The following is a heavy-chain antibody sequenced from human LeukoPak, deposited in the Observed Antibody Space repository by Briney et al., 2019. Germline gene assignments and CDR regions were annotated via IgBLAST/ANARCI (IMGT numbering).Heavy chain of an antibody. CDR3: VREDPRTGHWFFDL. Sequence: GGSLRLSCAASGFTLSNYWMHWVRHAPGKGLVWVSRMNSDGTSRTYADSVKGRFTISRDNAKNTLYLQMNSLRGEDTAVYYCVREDPRTGHWFFDLWGRGTLVTVSS. V-gene: IGHV3-74*01. J-gene: IGHJ2*01. CDR1: GFTLSNYW. CDR2: MNSDGTSR.